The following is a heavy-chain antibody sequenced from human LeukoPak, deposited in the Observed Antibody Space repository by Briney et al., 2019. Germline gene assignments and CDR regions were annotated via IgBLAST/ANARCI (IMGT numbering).Heavy chain of an antibody. CDR2: INHSGST. D-gene: IGHD3-22*01. J-gene: IGHJ4*02. CDR3: ASLREYYYYDSSGYPPVDY. V-gene: IGHV4-34*01. Sequence: PSETLSLTCAVYDGSFSGYYWSWIRQPPGKGLEWIGEINHSGSTNYNPSLKSRVTISVDTSKNQFSLKLSSVTAADTAVYYCASLREYYYYDSSGYPPVDYWGQGTLVTVSS. CDR1: DGSFSGYY.